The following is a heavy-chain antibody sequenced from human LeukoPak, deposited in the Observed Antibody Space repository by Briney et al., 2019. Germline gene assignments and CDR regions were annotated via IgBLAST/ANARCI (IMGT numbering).Heavy chain of an antibody. CDR1: GFTVSAHY. V-gene: IGHV3-53*01. Sequence: AGGSLRLSCAASGFTVSAHYMSWVRQAPGKGLECVSFLYTGGDTYYADSVKGRFTISRDNSKNTLYLQMNSLRAEDTAVYYCARGPGSRGIFDYWGQGTLVTVSS. CDR2: LYTGGDT. CDR3: ARGPGSRGIFDY. J-gene: IGHJ4*02. D-gene: IGHD3-10*01.